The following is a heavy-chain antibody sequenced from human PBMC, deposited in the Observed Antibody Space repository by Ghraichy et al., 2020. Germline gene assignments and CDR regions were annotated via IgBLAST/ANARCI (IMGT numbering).Heavy chain of an antibody. J-gene: IGHJ4*02. CDR1: GGSISSSSYY. CDR3: ARVVGSYRLGYFDY. D-gene: IGHD1-26*01. V-gene: IGHV4-39*01. Sequence: SETLSLTCTVSGGSISSSSYYWGWIRQPPGKGLEWIGSIYYSGSTYYNPSLKSRVTISVDTSKNQFSLKLSSVTAADTAVYSLARVVGSYRLGYFDYWGQGTLVTVSS. CDR2: IYYSGST.